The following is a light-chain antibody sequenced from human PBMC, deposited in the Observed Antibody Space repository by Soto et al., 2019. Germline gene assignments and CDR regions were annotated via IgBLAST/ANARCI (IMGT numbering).Light chain of an antibody. J-gene: IGLJ7*01. CDR1: NIGSKG. CDR3: QVWDSSSYHREV. V-gene: IGLV3-21*02. Sequence: SYELTQPPSVSVAPGQTARITCGGNNIGSKGVHWYQQKPGQAPVLVVYDDSDRPSGIPERFSGSNSGNTATLTISRVEAGDEADYYCQVWDSSSYHREVFGGGTQLTVL. CDR2: DDS.